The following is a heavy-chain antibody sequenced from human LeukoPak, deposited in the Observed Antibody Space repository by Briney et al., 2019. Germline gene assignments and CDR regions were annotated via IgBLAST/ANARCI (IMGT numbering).Heavy chain of an antibody. Sequence: SETLSLTCTVSGVSVTSYYWSWIRQPPGKGLEWIGSISYSGSTNYNPSLKSRVTISVDTSKNQFSLKLSSVTAADTAVYYCARGATSLSYFDSRGQGTLVTVSS. CDR3: ARGATSLSYFDS. J-gene: IGHJ4*02. D-gene: IGHD2/OR15-2a*01. CDR1: GVSVTSYY. CDR2: ISYSGST. V-gene: IGHV4-59*08.